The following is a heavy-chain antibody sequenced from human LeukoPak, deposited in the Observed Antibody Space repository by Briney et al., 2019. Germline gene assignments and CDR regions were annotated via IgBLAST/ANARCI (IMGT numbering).Heavy chain of an antibody. Sequence: GGSLRLSCAASGFTFDDYAMHWVRQAPGKGLEWVSGISWNSGSIGYADSVKGRFTISRDNAQNSLYLQMNSLRAEDTAVYYCARDFYYDRSGTLFDSWGQGTLVTVSS. CDR3: ARDFYYDRSGTLFDS. D-gene: IGHD3-22*01. CDR1: GFTFDDYA. J-gene: IGHJ4*02. CDR2: ISWNSGSI. V-gene: IGHV3-9*01.